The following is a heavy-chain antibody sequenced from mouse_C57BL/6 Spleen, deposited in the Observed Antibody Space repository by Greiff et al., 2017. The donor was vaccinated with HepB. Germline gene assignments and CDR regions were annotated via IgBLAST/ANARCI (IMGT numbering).Heavy chain of an antibody. CDR2: IDPSDSYT. CDR1: GYTFTSYW. V-gene: IGHV1-50*01. J-gene: IGHJ2*01. CDR3: ARCVITTVVANFDY. D-gene: IGHD1-1*01. Sequence: VKLQQPGAELVKPGASVKLSCKASGYTFTSYWMQWVKQRPGQGLEWIGEIDPSDSYTNYNQKFKGKATLTVDTSSSTAYMQLSSLTSEDSAVYYCARCVITTVVANFDYWGQGTTLTVSS.